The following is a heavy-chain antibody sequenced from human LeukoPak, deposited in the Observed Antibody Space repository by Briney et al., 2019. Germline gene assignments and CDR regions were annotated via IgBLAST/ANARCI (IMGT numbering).Heavy chain of an antibody. CDR1: GGSVSSGTYY. Sequence: SETLSLTCTVSGGSVSSGTYYWSWSRQPPGKGLEWVGYIYYTGSTNYNPSLKSRLTISVDTSKNQFSLKLSSVTAADTAVYYCARRGGSGRSFDYWGQGTLVTVSS. CDR3: ARRGGSGRSFDY. J-gene: IGHJ4*02. CDR2: IYYTGST. V-gene: IGHV4-61*01. D-gene: IGHD3-10*01.